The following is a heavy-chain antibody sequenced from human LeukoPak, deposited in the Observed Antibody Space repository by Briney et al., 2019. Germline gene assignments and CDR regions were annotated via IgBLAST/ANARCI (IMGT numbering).Heavy chain of an antibody. Sequence: SETLSLTCAVYGGSFSGYYWSWIRQPPGKGLEWIGEINHSGSTNYNPSLKSRVTISVDTSKNQFSLKLSSVTAADTAVYYCARETYYYDSSGYSTLDAFDIWGNGTMVTVSS. J-gene: IGHJ3*02. CDR1: GGSFSGYY. V-gene: IGHV4-34*01. CDR3: ARETYYYDSSGYSTLDAFDI. D-gene: IGHD3-22*01. CDR2: INHSGST.